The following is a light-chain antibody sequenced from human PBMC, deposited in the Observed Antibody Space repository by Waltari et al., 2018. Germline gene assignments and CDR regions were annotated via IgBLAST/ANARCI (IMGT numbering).Light chain of an antibody. CDR1: QSITKF. CDR3: QQSYTTPHT. Sequence: DIQMTQSPSSLSASVGASVTITCRASQSITKFLNWYQQKPGKAPNLLIYGASSLQSGAPSRFSGSGSGTHFTLTISSLQPEDFATYYCQQSYTTPHTFGQGTKLEIK. V-gene: IGKV1-39*01. CDR2: GAS. J-gene: IGKJ2*01.